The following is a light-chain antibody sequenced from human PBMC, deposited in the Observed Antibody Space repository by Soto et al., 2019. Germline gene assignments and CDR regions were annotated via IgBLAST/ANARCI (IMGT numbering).Light chain of an antibody. CDR2: DDT. V-gene: IGLV3-21*02. J-gene: IGLJ1*01. Sequence: SYVLTQPPSVSVAPGQTATITCGGDDIVVKSVHWYHQKPGQAPVLVVYDDTARPSGTPERFSGSNVGNTATLTISRVEAGDEADFYCQVWDSSSGHYVFGSGTKVTVL. CDR1: DIVVKS. CDR3: QVWDSSSGHYV.